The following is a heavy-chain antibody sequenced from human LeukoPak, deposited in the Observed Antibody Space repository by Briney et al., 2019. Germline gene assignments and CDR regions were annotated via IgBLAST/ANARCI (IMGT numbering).Heavy chain of an antibody. V-gene: IGHV3-33*01. CDR2: IWPDGSKT. D-gene: IGHD3-22*01. Sequence: PGGSLRLSCAATGCAFTAYAMDWVRQAPGEGLQWVAIIWPDGSKTHYAVSVKGRFTISRDESMVSGYLQMRSLRAEDTALYYCARSNRGDGSAQHDDFDVWGQGTMVTVSS. CDR1: GCAFTAYA. CDR3: ARSNRGDGSAQHDDFDV. J-gene: IGHJ3*01.